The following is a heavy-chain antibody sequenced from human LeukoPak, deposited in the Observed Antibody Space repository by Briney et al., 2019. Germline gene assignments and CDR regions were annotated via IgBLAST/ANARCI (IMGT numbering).Heavy chain of an antibody. D-gene: IGHD2-15*01. CDR2: IFQSGST. J-gene: IGHJ4*02. CDR3: ARMSCSGGSCYFFDY. CDR1: GGSISSGDYS. V-gene: IGHV4-30-2*01. Sequence: PSETLSLTCAVSGGSISSGDYSWSWIRQPPGKGLEWIGYIFQSGSTYYNPSLKSRVTISVDRSKNQFSLKLSSVTAADTAVYYCARMSCSGGSCYFFDYWGQGTLVTVSS.